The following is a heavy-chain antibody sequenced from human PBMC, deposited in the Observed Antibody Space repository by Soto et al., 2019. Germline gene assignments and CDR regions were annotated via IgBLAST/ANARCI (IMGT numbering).Heavy chain of an antibody. D-gene: IGHD1-26*01. CDR1: GFTFSNFA. CDR3: ASGPPTVGSIHLVFEY. Sequence: EVQLLESGGGLVQPGESLKLSCAASGFTFSNFAMNWVRQAPGKGLEWVSLINSGGESTYYADSVKGRFTISRDNSKNTLYLQMNSLGADDTAVYFCASGPPTVGSIHLVFEYWCMGTVVTVSS. J-gene: IGHJ4*02. V-gene: IGHV3-23*01. CDR2: INSGGEST.